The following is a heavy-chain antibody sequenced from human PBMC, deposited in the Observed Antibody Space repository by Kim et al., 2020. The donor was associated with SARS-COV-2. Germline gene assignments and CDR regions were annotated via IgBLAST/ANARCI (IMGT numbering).Heavy chain of an antibody. V-gene: IGHV3-48*03. D-gene: IGHD2-15*01. J-gene: IGHJ4*02. CDR3: ARTGSGRGNYFDY. CDR2: ISSRGMTK. Sequence: GGSLRLSCAASGFTFSSYEMNWVRQAPGKGREWVSYISSRGMTKYYADSVKGRFTISRDNAKNSVYLQMNSLRAEDTAVYYCARTGSGRGNYFDYWGQGILVTVSS. CDR1: GFTFSSYE.